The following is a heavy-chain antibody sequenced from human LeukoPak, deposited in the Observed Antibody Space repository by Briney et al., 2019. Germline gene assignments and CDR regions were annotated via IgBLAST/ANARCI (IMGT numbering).Heavy chain of an antibody. J-gene: IGHJ5*02. CDR2: IYTSGRT. V-gene: IGHV4-4*09. D-gene: IGHD3-10*01. CDR3: ARQSKRGQGWFDP. Sequence: PSETLSLTCTVSGGSISSYYWSWIRQPPGKGLEWIGYIYTSGRTNYNPSLKSRVTISVDTSKNQFSLKLSSVTAADTAVYYCARQSKRGQGWFDPWGQGTLVTVSS. CDR1: GGSISSYY.